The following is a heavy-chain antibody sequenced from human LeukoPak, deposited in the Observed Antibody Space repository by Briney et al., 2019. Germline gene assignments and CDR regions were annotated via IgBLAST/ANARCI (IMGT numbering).Heavy chain of an antibody. CDR2: ISYDGSNK. CDR1: GFTFSSYA. D-gene: IGHD6-19*01. CDR3: AREGGSSGWYFDH. J-gene: IGHJ4*02. Sequence: PAGGSLRLSCAASGFTFSSYAMHWVRQAPGKGLEWVAVISYDGSNKYYADSVKGRFTISRDNSKNTLYLQMNSLRAEDTAVYYCAREGGSSGWYFDHWGQGTLVTVSS. V-gene: IGHV3-30*04.